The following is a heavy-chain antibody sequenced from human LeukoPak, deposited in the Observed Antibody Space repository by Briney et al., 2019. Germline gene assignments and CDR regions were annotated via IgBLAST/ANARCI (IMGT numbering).Heavy chain of an antibody. V-gene: IGHV3-30*04. CDR3: ARSPDSSGYYGAFDI. D-gene: IGHD3-22*01. CDR1: GFTFSSYA. Sequence: PGGSLRLSCAASGFTFSSYATHWVRQAPGKGLEWVAVISYDGSNKYYADSVRGRFTISRDNSKNTLYLQMNSLRAEDTAVYYCARSPDSSGYYGAFDIWGQGTMVTVSS. CDR2: ISYDGSNK. J-gene: IGHJ3*02.